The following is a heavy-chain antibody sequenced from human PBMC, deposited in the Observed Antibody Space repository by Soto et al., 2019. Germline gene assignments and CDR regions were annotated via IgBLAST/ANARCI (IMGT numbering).Heavy chain of an antibody. CDR2: ISAYNGNT. V-gene: IGHV1-18*01. J-gene: IGHJ4*02. D-gene: IGHD5-12*01. Sequence: ASVTVSCTASAYPFPSQGISWVRQAPGQGLEWMGWISAYNGNTNYAQKLQGRVTMTTDTSTSTAYMELRSLRSDDTAVYYCARRGSGYDIYWGKGTLVTVSS. CDR1: AYPFPSQG. CDR3: ARRGSGYDIY.